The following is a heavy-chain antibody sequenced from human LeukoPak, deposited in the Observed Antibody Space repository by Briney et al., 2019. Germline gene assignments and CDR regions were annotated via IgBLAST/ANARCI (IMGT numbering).Heavy chain of an antibody. D-gene: IGHD6-19*01. V-gene: IGHV3-33*08. CDR2: IWYDGSNK. CDR3: ARDATGSLDY. CDR1: GFTFSNYC. J-gene: IGHJ4*02. Sequence: PGGSLRLSCAASGFTFSNYCMNWVRQAPGKGLEWVAVIWYDGSNKYYADSVKGRFTISRDNSRNTLYLQMNSLRAEDTAVYYCARDATGSLDYWGQGTLVTVSS.